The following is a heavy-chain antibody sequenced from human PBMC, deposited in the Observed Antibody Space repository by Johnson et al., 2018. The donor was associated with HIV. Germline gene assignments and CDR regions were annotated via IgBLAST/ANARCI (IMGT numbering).Heavy chain of an antibody. D-gene: IGHD1-14*01. CDR2: LSWNSGSI. V-gene: IGHV3-9*01. J-gene: IGHJ3*02. CDR3: ATRDPTHRPGVFDI. Sequence: VQLVESGGGLLQPGRSLRLSCAASGFTFDDYAMHWVRQAPGKGLEWVSGLSWNSGSIGSADSVRGRFTISRDNAKNSLYLQMNSLRAEDTAVYYCATRDPTHRPGVFDIWGQGTMVTVSS. CDR1: GFTFDDYA.